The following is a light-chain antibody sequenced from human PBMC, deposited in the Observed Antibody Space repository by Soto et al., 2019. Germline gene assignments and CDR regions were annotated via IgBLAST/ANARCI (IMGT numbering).Light chain of an antibody. V-gene: IGLV1-44*01. J-gene: IGLJ2*01. Sequence: QPVLTQPPSASGTPGQRVSISCSGSGSNIESKTVDWYQQLPGTAPKLLIYSNNQRPSGVPDRFSGSKSGTSASLAISGLQSEDEADYFCTAWDDSLNVVFGGGTKLTVL. CDR2: SNN. CDR3: TAWDDSLNVV. CDR1: GSNIESKT.